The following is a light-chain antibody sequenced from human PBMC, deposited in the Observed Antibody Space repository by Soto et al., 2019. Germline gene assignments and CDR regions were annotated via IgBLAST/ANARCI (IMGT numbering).Light chain of an antibody. CDR2: ADN. CDR1: SSNIGAGYE. CDR3: SSYGGRNNLL. V-gene: IGLV1-40*01. Sequence: QSVLTQPPSVSGAPGQRVTISCTGSSSNIGAGYEVHWYQQLPGKAPKLLIYADNNRPSGVPDRFSGSKSGTSASLAITGLQAEDETDYYCSSYGGRNNLLFGGGTKVTVL. J-gene: IGLJ2*01.